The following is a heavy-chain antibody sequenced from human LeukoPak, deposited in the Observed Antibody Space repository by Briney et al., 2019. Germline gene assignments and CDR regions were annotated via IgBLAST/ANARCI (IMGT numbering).Heavy chain of an antibody. CDR1: GGSINRSYYY. CDR3: ARLMTTVTSEY. J-gene: IGHJ4*02. Sequence: SGTLSLTCTVSGGSINRSYYYWGWIRQPPGKGLEWIGSIYYSGNTYYNPSLKSRVTISVDTSKNQFSLKLSSVTAADTAVYYCARLMTTVTSEYWGQGTLVTVSS. V-gene: IGHV4-39*01. D-gene: IGHD4-17*01. CDR2: IYYSGNT.